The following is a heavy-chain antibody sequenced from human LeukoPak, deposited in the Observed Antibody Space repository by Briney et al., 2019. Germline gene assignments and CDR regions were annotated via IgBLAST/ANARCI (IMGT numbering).Heavy chain of an antibody. Sequence: GGSLRLSCAASGYTFSIYAMRWVPHAPGKGLEWVSGISGSGGSTYCADSVKGRFTISRDNSKNTLYLEMNSLRADDTAVYYCAKDRGGSGSYYYSAFDIWGQGTMVTVSS. J-gene: IGHJ3*02. V-gene: IGHV3-23*01. CDR1: GYTFSIYA. CDR2: ISGSGGST. D-gene: IGHD3-10*01. CDR3: AKDRGGSGSYYYSAFDI.